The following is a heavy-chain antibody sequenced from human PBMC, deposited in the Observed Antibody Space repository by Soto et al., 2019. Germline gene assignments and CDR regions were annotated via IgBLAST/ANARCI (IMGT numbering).Heavy chain of an antibody. CDR3: IVRYPYYFDY. J-gene: IGHJ4*02. D-gene: IGHD2-21*01. Sequence: EVQLVESGGGLVKPGGSLRLPCAAPGFTFSNAWMNWFRQAPGKGLEWVGRIKSKTDGGTTDYAAPVKGRFTISRDDSKNTLYLQMNSLKTEDTAVYYCIVRYPYYFDYWGQGTLVTVSS. V-gene: IGHV3-15*07. CDR2: IKSKTDGGTT. CDR1: GFTFSNAW.